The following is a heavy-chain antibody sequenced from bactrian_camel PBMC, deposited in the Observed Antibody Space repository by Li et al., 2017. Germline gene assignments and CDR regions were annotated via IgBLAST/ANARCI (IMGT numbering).Heavy chain of an antibody. CDR3: VKPNPDARGGFDH. CDR2: SSSGALSL. CDR1: GFTFSSYT. D-gene: IGHD1*01. Sequence: DVQLVESGGGSVQAGGSLRLSCAASGFTFSSYTMSWVRQGPGKGLEWVSSSSSGALSLVYANSVKGRFTISRDNAKNTVYLLMNSLKPEDTAVYYCVKPNPDARGGFDHWGQGTQVTVS. V-gene: IGHV3S35*01. J-gene: IGHJ4*01.